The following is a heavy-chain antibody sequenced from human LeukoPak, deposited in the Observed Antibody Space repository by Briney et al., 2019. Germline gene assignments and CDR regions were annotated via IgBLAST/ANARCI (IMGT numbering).Heavy chain of an antibody. D-gene: IGHD3-16*01. CDR2: ISWNSGSI. V-gene: IGHV3-9*01. Sequence: PGGSLRLSCAASGFTFDDYAMHWVRQAPGKGLEWVSGISWNSGSIGYADSVKGRFTISRDNAKNSLYLQMNSLRAEDTALYYCAKDTSGGVMYYFDYWGQGTLVTVSS. CDR3: AKDTSGGVMYYFDY. J-gene: IGHJ4*02. CDR1: GFTFDDYA.